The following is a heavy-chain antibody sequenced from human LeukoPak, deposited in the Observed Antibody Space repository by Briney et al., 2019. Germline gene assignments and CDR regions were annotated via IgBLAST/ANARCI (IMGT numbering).Heavy chain of an antibody. Sequence: PGGSLRLSCAASGFTFSSYGMQWVRQPTGKGLEWVSTITTAGATSYPASVKGRFTISRENAKTSLYLQMNSLRAGDTAVYYCARAGYGGLDQWGQGTLVTVSS. D-gene: IGHD4-23*01. CDR3: ARAGYGGLDQ. CDR1: GFTFSSYG. V-gene: IGHV3-13*01. J-gene: IGHJ4*02. CDR2: ITTAGAT.